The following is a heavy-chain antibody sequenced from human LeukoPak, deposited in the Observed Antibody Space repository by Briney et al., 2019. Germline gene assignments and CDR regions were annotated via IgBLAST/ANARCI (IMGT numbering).Heavy chain of an antibody. J-gene: IGHJ4*02. CDR2: VIPIFGTA. CDR3: ARDQTPVVTGEAFDY. Sequence: ASVKVSCNASGGTFSIYAISWVRQAPGQGLEWMGGVIPIFGTANYAQKFQGRVTITADESTSTAYMELSSLRSEDTAVYYCARDQTPVVTGEAFDYWGQGTLVTVSS. V-gene: IGHV1-69*13. CDR1: GGTFSIYA. D-gene: IGHD4-23*01.